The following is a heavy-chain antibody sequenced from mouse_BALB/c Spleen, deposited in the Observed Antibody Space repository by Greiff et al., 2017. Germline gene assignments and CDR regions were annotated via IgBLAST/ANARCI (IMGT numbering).Heavy chain of an antibody. CDR1: GFTFSSYT. CDR2: ISSGGSYT. V-gene: IGHV5-6-4*01. D-gene: IGHD1-1*01. CDR3: TRDPSTVVDY. J-gene: IGHJ2*01. Sequence: DVQLVESGGGLVKPGGSLKLSCAASGFTFSSYTMSWVRQTPEKRLEWVATISSGGSYTYYPDSVKGRFTISRDNAKNTLYLQMSSLKSEDTAMYYCTRDPSTVVDYWGQGTTLTVSS.